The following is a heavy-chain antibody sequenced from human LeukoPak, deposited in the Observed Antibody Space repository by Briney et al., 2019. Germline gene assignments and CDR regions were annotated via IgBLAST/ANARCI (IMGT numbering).Heavy chain of an antibody. CDR1: GGSINSHY. CDR2: IFNTGNT. Sequence: LSETLSLTCSVSGGSINSHYWSWIRQPPGKRLEWIGYIFNTGNTNYNPSLASRVTMSVDTSRAQFFLRLSPVTAADTAIYYCASRPADTTWYGVFDYWSQGTLVTVSS. V-gene: IGHV4-59*11. CDR3: ASRPADTTWYGVFDY. J-gene: IGHJ4*02. D-gene: IGHD3-10*01.